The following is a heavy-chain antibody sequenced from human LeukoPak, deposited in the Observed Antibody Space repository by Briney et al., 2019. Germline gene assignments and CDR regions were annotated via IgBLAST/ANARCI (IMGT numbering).Heavy chain of an antibody. CDR3: AKHPLGYYYDSSGYYDY. CDR2: ISGSGGST. Sequence: GGSLRLSCAASGFTFSSYAMSWVRQAPGKELEWVSAISGSGGSTYYADSVKGRFTISRDNSKNTLYLQMNSLRAEDTAVYYCAKHPLGYYYDSSGYYDYWGQGTLVTVSS. D-gene: IGHD3-22*01. J-gene: IGHJ4*02. CDR1: GFTFSSYA. V-gene: IGHV3-23*01.